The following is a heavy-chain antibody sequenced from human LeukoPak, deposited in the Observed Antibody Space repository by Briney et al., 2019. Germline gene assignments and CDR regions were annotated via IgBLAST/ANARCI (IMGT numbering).Heavy chain of an antibody. CDR3: ARRYCRGGSCYSGMDAFDI. Sequence: ASVKVSCKASGGAFSSYPITRVRQAPGQGLEWMGWVSPIFGYTNYAQKLQGRVTMTADTSTSTAYMEVRSLRSDDTAVYYCARRYCRGGSCYSGMDAFDIWGRGTMVTVSS. D-gene: IGHD2-15*01. J-gene: IGHJ3*02. V-gene: IGHV1-18*01. CDR1: GGAFSSYP. CDR2: VSPIFGYT.